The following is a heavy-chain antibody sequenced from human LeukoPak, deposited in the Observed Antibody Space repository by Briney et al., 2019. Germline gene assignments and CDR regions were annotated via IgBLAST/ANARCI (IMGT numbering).Heavy chain of an antibody. D-gene: IGHD6-13*01. Sequence: SETLSLTCAVYGGSFSGYYWSWIRQPPGKGLEWIGEINHSGSTNYNPSLKSRVTISVDTSKDQFSLKLSSVTAADTAVYYCARLAAAGTYYYYYGMDVWGQGTTVTVSS. CDR3: ARLAAAGTYYYYYGMDV. CDR2: INHSGST. J-gene: IGHJ6*02. V-gene: IGHV4-34*01. CDR1: GGSFSGYY.